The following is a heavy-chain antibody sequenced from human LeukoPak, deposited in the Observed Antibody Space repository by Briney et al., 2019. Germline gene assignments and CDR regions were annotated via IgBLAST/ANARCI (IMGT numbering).Heavy chain of an antibody. CDR2: IGTAGDT. CDR3: ARGRALDTVQNSYFDY. CDR1: GFTFSSYD. D-gene: IGHD5-18*01. Sequence: PGGSLRLSCAASGFTFSSYDMHWVRQATGKGLEWVSAIGTAGDTYYPGSVKGRFTISRENAKNSLYLQMNSLRAEDTAVYYCARGRALDTVQNSYFDYWGQGTLVTVSS. V-gene: IGHV3-13*01. J-gene: IGHJ4*02.